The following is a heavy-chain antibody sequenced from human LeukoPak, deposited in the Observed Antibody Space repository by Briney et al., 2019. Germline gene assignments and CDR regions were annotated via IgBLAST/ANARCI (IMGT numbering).Heavy chain of an antibody. J-gene: IGHJ4*02. V-gene: IGHV1-8*03. CDR1: GYTFTNFD. CDR2: MNPYTGKT. Sequence: GSVKVSCKTSGYTFTNFDINWVRQATGQGREWLGWMNPYTGKTGYAQKFQGRVTFTGDTSIRTAYMEVSTLTSEDTAVYYCARAPSPYYYDSSAYYSDYWGQGTLVTVSS. CDR3: ARAPSPYYYDSSAYYSDY. D-gene: IGHD3-22*01.